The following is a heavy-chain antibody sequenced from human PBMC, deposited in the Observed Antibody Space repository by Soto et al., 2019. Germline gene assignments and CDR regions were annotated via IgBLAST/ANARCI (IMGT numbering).Heavy chain of an antibody. V-gene: IGHV4-34*02. CDR1: GGSLSGDY. CDR3: AKGGDWLDY. D-gene: IGHD2-21*02. Sequence: QVQLQQRGAGLLKPSETLSLTCAVYGGSLSGDYWSWIRQPPGKGPEWIGEINHSGVTNYNSSLKSRITISVDTSKNEFSLKLSSVTAADTAVYYCAKGGDWLDYWGQGTLVTVSS. J-gene: IGHJ4*02. CDR2: INHSGVT.